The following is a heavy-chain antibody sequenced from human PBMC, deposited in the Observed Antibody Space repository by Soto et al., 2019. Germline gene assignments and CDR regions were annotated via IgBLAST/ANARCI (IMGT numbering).Heavy chain of an antibody. CDR3: ARGPGAQQGDWGF. V-gene: IGHV4-34*01. D-gene: IGHD2-21*02. CDR2: INHSGST. Sequence: QVQLQQWGAGLLKPSETLSLTCAVYGGSFSGYYWSWIRQPPGKGLEWIGEINHSGSTNYNPSLKSRVTISVDTSKNQFSLKLSSVTAADTAVYYCARGPGAQQGDWGFWGQGTLVTVSS. CDR1: GGSFSGYY. J-gene: IGHJ4*02.